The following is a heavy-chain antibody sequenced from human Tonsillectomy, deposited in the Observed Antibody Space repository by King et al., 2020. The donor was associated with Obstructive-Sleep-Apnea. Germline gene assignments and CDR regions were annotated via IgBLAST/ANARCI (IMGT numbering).Heavy chain of an antibody. CDR3: AREIAALYDIKTGYFDY. J-gene: IGHJ4*02. CDR1: GTSTGSGGYL. CDR2: NSDSGST. V-gene: IGHV4-31*03. D-gene: IGHD3-9*01. Sequence: QLQESGPGLVKPAQTLSLTCSVSGTSTGSGGYLWNWIRQHPGKGLEWIGYNSDSGSTSYISSLKSRVTISLDRSKNQFSLRLTSVTAADTAVYYCAREIAALYDIKTGYFDYWGQGKLVTVSS.